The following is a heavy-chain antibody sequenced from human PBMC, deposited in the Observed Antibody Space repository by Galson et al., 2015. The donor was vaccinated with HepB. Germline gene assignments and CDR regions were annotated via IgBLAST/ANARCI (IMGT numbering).Heavy chain of an antibody. CDR2: ISSSSSYI. CDR1: GFTFSSYS. CDR3: ARVLYSSSGVYYYYGMDV. Sequence: SLRLSCAASGFTFSSYSMNWVRQAPGKGLEWVSSISSSSSYIYYADSVKGRFTISRDNAKNSLYLQMNSLRAEDTAVYYCARVLYSSSGVYYYYGMDVWGQGTTVTVSS. J-gene: IGHJ6*02. V-gene: IGHV3-21*01. D-gene: IGHD6-6*01.